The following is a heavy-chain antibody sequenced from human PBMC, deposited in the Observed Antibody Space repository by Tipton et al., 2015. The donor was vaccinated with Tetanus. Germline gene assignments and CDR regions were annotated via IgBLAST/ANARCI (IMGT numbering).Heavy chain of an antibody. CDR3: AREDGGPTLDYFDS. J-gene: IGHJ4*02. D-gene: IGHD3-16*01. CDR2: ITYDGKTK. V-gene: IGHV3-30*04. CDR1: GFTFSRYA. Sequence: SLRLSCAASGFTFSRYAMHWVRQAPGKGLERVAVITYDGKTKYYADSVKGRFTLSRDNSENTLYLQMSSLKVEDTAVYYCAREDGGPTLDYFDSWGQGTLVTVSS.